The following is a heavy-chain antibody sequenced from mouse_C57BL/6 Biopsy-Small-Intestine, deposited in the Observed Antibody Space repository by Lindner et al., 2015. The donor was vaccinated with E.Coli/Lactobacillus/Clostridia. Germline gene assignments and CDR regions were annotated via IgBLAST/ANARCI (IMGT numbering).Heavy chain of an antibody. J-gene: IGHJ1*01. D-gene: IGHD5-1-1*01. CDR2: PSLFLNK. CDR1: GGTFRNYA. V-gene: IGHV1-81*01. CDR3: ASICGSGTYYNPNDVNSYLLDV. Sequence: SVKVSCKASGGTFRNYAITWVRQAPGQGLSGWELPSLFLNKIKYAQKFQGRVTITADKSTSTAYLELTSLRSEDTAVYFCASICGSGTYYNPNDVNSYLLDVWGQGTTVTVSS.